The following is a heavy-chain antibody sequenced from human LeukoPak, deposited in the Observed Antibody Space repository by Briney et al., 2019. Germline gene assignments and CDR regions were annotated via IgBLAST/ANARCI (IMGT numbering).Heavy chain of an antibody. Sequence: GGSLRLSCAASGFIFNNYGLVWIRQAPGKGLEWVSAISNDGGGTTYADFVKGRFSVSRDNSKNTLFLQMNSLRAEDTALYYCAKGSSGYFFDLWGQGTLVTVSS. D-gene: IGHD3-22*01. CDR1: GFIFNNYG. J-gene: IGHJ4*02. CDR3: AKGSSGYFFDL. CDR2: ISNDGGGT. V-gene: IGHV3-23*01.